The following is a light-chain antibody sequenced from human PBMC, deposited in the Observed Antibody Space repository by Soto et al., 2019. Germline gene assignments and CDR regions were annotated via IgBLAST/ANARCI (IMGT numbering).Light chain of an antibody. CDR3: AAWDDSLNGCV. CDR2: SDN. J-gene: IGLJ1*01. CDR1: SSNIGTYS. V-gene: IGLV1-44*01. Sequence: QSVLTQPPSASGTPGQRVTISCSGSSSNIGTYSVNWYQHFPGTAPRLLIYSDNQRPSGVPDRFSASKSGASASLAISGLQSEDEADFYCAAWDDSLNGCVFGTGTKLTVL.